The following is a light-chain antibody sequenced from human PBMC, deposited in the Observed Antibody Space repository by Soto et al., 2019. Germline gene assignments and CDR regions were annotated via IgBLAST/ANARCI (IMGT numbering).Light chain of an antibody. CDR1: QTIRSW. J-gene: IGKJ1*01. CDR3: QQSYSSPPT. Sequence: DIQMTQSPSTLSGSVGYRVTITFRASQTIRSWLAWYQQKTGKAPKLLIYKASTLTSGVPSRFSGTGSGTDFTLTISGLQTEDFETYSCQQSYSSPPTFGQGTKVDI. V-gene: IGKV1-5*03. CDR2: KAS.